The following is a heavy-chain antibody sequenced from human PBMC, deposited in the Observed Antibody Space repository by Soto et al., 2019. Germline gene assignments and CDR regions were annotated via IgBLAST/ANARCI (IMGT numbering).Heavy chain of an antibody. J-gene: IGHJ2*01. D-gene: IGHD4-17*01. Sequence: QVQLQESGPGLVKPSQTLSLTCTVSGGSISSGGYYWSWIRQHPGKGLEWIGYIYYSGSTYYNPSLESRVTISVDTSKNQFSLKLSSVTAADTAVYYCAREVLRWPNWYFDLWGRGTLVTVSS. CDR2: IYYSGST. CDR1: GGSISSGGYY. V-gene: IGHV4-31*03. CDR3: AREVLRWPNWYFDL.